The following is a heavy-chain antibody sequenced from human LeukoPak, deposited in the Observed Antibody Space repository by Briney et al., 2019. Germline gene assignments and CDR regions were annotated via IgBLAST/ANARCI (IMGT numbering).Heavy chain of an antibody. J-gene: IGHJ4*02. CDR2: INHSGST. CDR1: GGSIRSYY. CDR3: ARYLQLGDVYFDY. V-gene: IGHV4-34*01. D-gene: IGHD6-13*01. Sequence: SETLSLTCTVSGGSIRSYYWSWIRQPPGKGLEWIGEINHSGSTNYNPSLKSRVTISVDTSKNQFSLKLSSVTAADTAVYYCARYLQLGDVYFDYWGQGTLVTVSS.